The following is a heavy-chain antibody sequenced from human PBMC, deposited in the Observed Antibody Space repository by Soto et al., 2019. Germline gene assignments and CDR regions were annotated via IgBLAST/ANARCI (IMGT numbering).Heavy chain of an antibody. CDR2: IWYDGSDK. J-gene: IGHJ6*03. D-gene: IGHD4-17*01. CDR3: ARDSGGDYHNYYMDV. Sequence: QMQLVESGGGVVQPGTSLRLSCAASGFTFSNYAMHWVRQAPGKGLEWVTIIWYDGSDKNYGDSVKGRFTISRDNSTNALYLQMNSLRVEDTAVYYCARDSGGDYHNYYMDVWGKGTMVTVSS. V-gene: IGHV3-33*01. CDR1: GFTFSNYA.